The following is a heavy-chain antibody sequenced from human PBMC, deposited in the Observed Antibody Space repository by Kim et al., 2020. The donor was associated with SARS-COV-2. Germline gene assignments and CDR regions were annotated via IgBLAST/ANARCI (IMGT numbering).Heavy chain of an antibody. CDR2: INAGNGDT. J-gene: IGHJ5*02. D-gene: IGHD2-15*01. Sequence: ASVKVSCKTSGYTFTSYKMHWVHQAPGRRLEWMGWINAGNGDTMYSQNLRDRFTITKDTSARTAYMELSSLRSEDTAVYYCARAWQLLGNLFDPWGQGTLVTVSS. V-gene: IGHV1-3*01. CDR1: GYTFTSYK. CDR3: ARAWQLLGNLFDP.